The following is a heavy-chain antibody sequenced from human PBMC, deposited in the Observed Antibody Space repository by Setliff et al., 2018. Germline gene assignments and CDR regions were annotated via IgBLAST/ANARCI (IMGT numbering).Heavy chain of an antibody. Sequence: GESLKISCAATGFTFSRYAMSWVRQAPGKGLEWVSAISATGGSTYYADSVKGRFTISRDNSKNMLYLQMNSLRAEDTALYYCAKDYGSGSYAFDFWGQGNLVTVSS. V-gene: IGHV3-23*01. CDR2: ISATGGST. CDR1: GFTFSRYA. D-gene: IGHD3-10*01. CDR3: AKDYGSGSYAFDF. J-gene: IGHJ4*02.